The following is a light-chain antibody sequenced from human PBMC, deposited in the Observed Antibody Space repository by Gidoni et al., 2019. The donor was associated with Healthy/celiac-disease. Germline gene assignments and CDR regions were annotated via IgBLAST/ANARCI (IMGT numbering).Light chain of an antibody. Sequence: DIVMTQSPDSLAVSLGERATINCKSSQSVLYSSNNKNYLAWYQQKPGQPPKLLIYWASTRESGVPDRFSGSGTGTDFTLTIGSLQAEDVAFYYCQQYYSTPPYTFGQGTKLEIK. V-gene: IGKV4-1*01. CDR3: QQYYSTPPYT. CDR1: QSVLYSSNNKNY. CDR2: WAS. J-gene: IGKJ2*01.